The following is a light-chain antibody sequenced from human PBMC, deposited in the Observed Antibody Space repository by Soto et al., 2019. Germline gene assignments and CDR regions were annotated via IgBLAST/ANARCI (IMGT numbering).Light chain of an antibody. CDR3: QQYYSTLWT. J-gene: IGKJ1*01. CDR2: WAS. V-gene: IGKV4-1*01. Sequence: DIVMTQSPDSLAVSLGERATINCKSSQSVLYSSNDKIYLAWYQQKPGQPPKLLIYWASTRESGVPDRFSGSGSGTDFTLTISSLQAEDVAVYFCQQYYSTLWTFGQGTKVEIK. CDR1: QSVLYSSNDKIY.